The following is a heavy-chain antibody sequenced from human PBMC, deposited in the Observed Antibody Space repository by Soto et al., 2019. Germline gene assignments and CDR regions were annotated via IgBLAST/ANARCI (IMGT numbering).Heavy chain of an antibody. CDR1: GFTVSSNY. CDR3: ARELVALSDYYDSSGYYPYCDY. D-gene: IGHD3-22*01. V-gene: IGHV3-66*01. Sequence: EVQLVESGGGLVQPGGSLRLSCAASGFTVSSNYMSWVRQAPGKGLEWVSVIYSGGSTYYADSVKGRFTISRDNSKNTLYLQMNSLRAEDTAVYYCARELVALSDYYDSSGYYPYCDYWGQGTLVTVSS. J-gene: IGHJ4*02. CDR2: IYSGGST.